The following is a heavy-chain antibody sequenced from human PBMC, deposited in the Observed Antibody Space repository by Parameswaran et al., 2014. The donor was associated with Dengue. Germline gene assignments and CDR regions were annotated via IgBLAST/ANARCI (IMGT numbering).Heavy chain of an antibody. Sequence: VRQMPGKGLEWIGEIYHSGSTNYNPSLKSRVTISVDKSKNQFSLKLSSVTAADTAVYYCARGSWIVVVPAAMLTVGGYYYYYGMDVWGQGTTVTVSS. J-gene: IGHJ6*02. V-gene: IGHV4-4*02. CDR3: ARGSWIVVVPAAMLTVGGYYYYYGMDV. CDR2: IYHSGST. D-gene: IGHD2-2*01.